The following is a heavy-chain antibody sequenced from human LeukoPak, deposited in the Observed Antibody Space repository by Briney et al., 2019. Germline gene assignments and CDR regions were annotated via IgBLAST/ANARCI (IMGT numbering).Heavy chain of an antibody. Sequence: PGGSLRLSCAASGFTFDDYGMSWVRQAPGKGLEWVSGINWNGGRTGYADPVKGRFTISRDNAKNSLYLQMNSLRAEDTALYYCAMKSCSSTSCYLRHWGQGTLVTVSS. D-gene: IGHD2-2*01. CDR3: AMKSCSSTSCYLRH. J-gene: IGHJ4*02. CDR2: INWNGGRT. CDR1: GFTFDDYG. V-gene: IGHV3-20*04.